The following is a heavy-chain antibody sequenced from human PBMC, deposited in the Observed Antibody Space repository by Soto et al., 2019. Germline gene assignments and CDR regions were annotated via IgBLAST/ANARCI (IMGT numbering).Heavy chain of an antibody. CDR3: TTDPPKYYYDSSGYYGK. J-gene: IGHJ4*02. V-gene: IGHV3-15*07. CDR1: GFTFSNAW. D-gene: IGHD3-22*01. CDR2: IKRKTDGGTT. Sequence: EVQLVESGGGLVKPGGSLRLSCAASGFTFSNAWMNWVRQAPGNGLEWVGRIKRKTDGGTTDYAAPVKRRFTISRDDSKNTLYLQMNSLKTEDTAVYYCTTDPPKYYYDSSGYYGKWGQGTLVTVSS.